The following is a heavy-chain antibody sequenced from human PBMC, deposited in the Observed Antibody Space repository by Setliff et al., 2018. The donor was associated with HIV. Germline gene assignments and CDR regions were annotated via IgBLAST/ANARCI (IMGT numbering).Heavy chain of an antibody. Sequence: GASVKVSCKASGYTFTSYYMHWVRQAPGQGLEWMGIINPSGGSTSYAQKFQGRVTMTRDTSTSTVYMELSSLRSEDTAVYYCARAVASKNIRGEYYFDYWGQGTLVTVSS. V-gene: IGHV1-46*01. CDR1: GYTFTSYY. CDR2: INPSGGST. CDR3: ARAVASKNIRGEYYFDY. D-gene: IGHD3-16*01. J-gene: IGHJ4*02.